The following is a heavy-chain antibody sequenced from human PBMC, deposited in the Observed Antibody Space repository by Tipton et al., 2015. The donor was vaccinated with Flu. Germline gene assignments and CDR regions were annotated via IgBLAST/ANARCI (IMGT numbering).Heavy chain of an antibody. V-gene: IGHV4-59*01. J-gene: IGHJ4*02. Sequence: LVQPSETLSLTCTVSGGSISSYYWSWIRQPPGKGLEWIGYIYYSGSTNYNPSLKSRVTISVDTSKNQFSLKLSSVTAADTAVYYCARAPPEYYDSSGYPHFDYWGQGTLVTVSS. CDR3: ARAPPEYYDSSGYPHFDY. CDR2: IYYSGST. CDR1: GGSISSYY. D-gene: IGHD3-22*01.